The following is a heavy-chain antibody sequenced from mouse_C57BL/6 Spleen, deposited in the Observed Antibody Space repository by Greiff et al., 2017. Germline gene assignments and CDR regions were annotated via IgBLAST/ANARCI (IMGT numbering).Heavy chain of an antibody. J-gene: IGHJ4*01. CDR2: IYPGSGNT. V-gene: IGHV1-76*01. CDR3: AREGAYYSNYDAMDY. Sequence: QVQLQQSGAELVRPGASVKLSCKASGYTFTDYYINWVKQRPGQGLEWIARIYPGSGNTYYNEKFKGKATLTAEKSSSTAYMQLSSLTSEDSAVYFCAREGAYYSNYDAMDYWGQGTSVTVSS. CDR1: GYTFTDYY. D-gene: IGHD2-5*01.